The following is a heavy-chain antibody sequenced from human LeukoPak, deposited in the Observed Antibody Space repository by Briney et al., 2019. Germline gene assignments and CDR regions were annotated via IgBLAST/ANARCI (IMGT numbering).Heavy chain of an antibody. CDR2: ISYDGTNK. CDR3: AKEGQQLVYYYYYMDV. V-gene: IGHV3-30*18. Sequence: PGGSLRLSCAASGFTFPNYGMHWVRQAPVKGLDWVAVISYDGTNKYYADSVRGRFTISRDNSKNTLYLQMNNLRVEDTAVYYCAKEGQQLVYYYYYMDVWGKGTTVTVSS. CDR1: GFTFPNYG. J-gene: IGHJ6*03. D-gene: IGHD6-13*01.